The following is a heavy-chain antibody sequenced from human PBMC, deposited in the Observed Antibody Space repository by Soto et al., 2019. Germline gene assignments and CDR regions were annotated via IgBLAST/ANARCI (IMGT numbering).Heavy chain of an antibody. CDR3: ARGSSPGYYYYTMDV. Sequence: GESLKISCKGSAYGFSNYWINWVRQMPGKGLEWMGRIDPSDSYTNYSPSFQGHVTISADKSITTAYLQWTSLEASDTSMYYCARGSSPGYYYYTMDVWGHGTTVTVSS. V-gene: IGHV5-10-1*01. CDR1: AYGFSNYW. J-gene: IGHJ6*02. D-gene: IGHD6-13*01. CDR2: IDPSDSYT.